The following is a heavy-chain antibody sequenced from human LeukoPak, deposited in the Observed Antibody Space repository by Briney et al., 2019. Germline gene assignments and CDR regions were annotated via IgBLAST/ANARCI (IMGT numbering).Heavy chain of an antibody. V-gene: IGHV3-7*01. CDR1: GFTFSSHW. CDR2: IKQDGSEK. D-gene: IGHD5-12*01. CDR3: ARDHGWLTLEGY. Sequence: PGGSLRLSCAASGFTFSSHWMSWVRQAPGKGLEWVANIKQDGSEKYYADSVKGRFTISRDNAKNSLYLQMNSLRAEDTAVYYCARDHGWLTLEGYWGQGTLVTVSS. J-gene: IGHJ4*02.